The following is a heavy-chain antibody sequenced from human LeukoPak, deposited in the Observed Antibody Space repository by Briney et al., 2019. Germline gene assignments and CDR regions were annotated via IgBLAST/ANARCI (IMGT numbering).Heavy chain of an antibody. D-gene: IGHD6-13*01. CDR1: GGSFSGYY. CDR2: IYHSGST. J-gene: IGHJ5*02. Sequence: SETLSLTCAVYGGSFSGYYWGWIRQPPGKGLEWIGSIYHSGSTYYNPSLKSRVTISVDTSKNQFSLKLSSVTAADTAVYYCARSEIAAAGSWFDPWGQGTLVTVSS. CDR3: ARSEIAAAGSWFDP. V-gene: IGHV4-38-2*01.